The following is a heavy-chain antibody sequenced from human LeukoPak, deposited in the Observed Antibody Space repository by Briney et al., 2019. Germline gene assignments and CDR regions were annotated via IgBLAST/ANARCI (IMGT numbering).Heavy chain of an antibody. V-gene: IGHV3-21*01. CDR1: GFTFSSYS. D-gene: IGHD2-21*02. CDR2: ISASSSYI. CDR3: ARLYCDGDCYP. Sequence: GGSLRLSCAASGFTFSSYSMNWVRKAPGKGPEWVSSISASSSYIYYADSVKGRFTISRDNAKNSLFLQMNSLRAEDKAVYYCARLYCDGDCYPGGQGTLITVSS. J-gene: IGHJ5*02.